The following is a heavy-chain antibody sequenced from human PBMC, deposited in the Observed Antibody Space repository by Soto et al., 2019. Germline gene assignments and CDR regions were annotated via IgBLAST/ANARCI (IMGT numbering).Heavy chain of an antibody. Sequence: QVQLVESGGGVVQPGRSLRLSCAASGFDFSTYGMHWVRQAPGKGLEWVAVISYDGSNKFYADSVKGRFTISRDNSKNTLYQQMNSLKTYDTSVYYCAKEPSVDWGQGTLVTVSS. CDR2: ISYDGSNK. CDR3: AKEPSVD. V-gene: IGHV3-30*18. CDR1: GFDFSTYG. J-gene: IGHJ4*02.